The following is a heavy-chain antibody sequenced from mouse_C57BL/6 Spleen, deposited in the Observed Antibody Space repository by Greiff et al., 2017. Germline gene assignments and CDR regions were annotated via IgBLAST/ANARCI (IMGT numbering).Heavy chain of an antibody. CDR2: IDPSDSEP. J-gene: IGHJ3*01. Sequence: VQLQQPGAELVRPGSSVKLSCKASGYTFTSYWMHWVKQRPIQGLEWIGNIDPSDSEPHYNQKFKDKATLTVDKSSSTAYMQLSSLTSEDSAVDYCATSSYYINLGFAYWGQGTLVTVSA. CDR3: ATSSYYINLGFAY. CDR1: GYTFTSYW. D-gene: IGHD2-5*01. V-gene: IGHV1-52*01.